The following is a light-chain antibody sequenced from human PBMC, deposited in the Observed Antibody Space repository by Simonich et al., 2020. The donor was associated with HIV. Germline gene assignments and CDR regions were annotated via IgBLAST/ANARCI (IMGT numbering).Light chain of an antibody. Sequence: EIVMTQSPATLSVSPGERATLSCRASRNVARNLAWYQQKPGQAPRLLIYAASSRATGIPARFSGSGFGTEFTLTISSIQSEDFAVYSCQQYNNWPSPFTFGPGTKLDIK. CDR1: RNVARN. CDR2: AAS. V-gene: IGKV3-15*01. CDR3: QQYNNWPSPFT. J-gene: IGKJ3*01.